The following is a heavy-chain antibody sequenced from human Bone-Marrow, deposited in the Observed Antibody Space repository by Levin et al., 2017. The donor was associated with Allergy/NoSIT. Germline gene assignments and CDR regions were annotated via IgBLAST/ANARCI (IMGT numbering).Heavy chain of an antibody. J-gene: IGHJ5*02. Sequence: ASVKVSCVASGFILNNYAMTWVRQAPGKGLEWVSVITGSSGTSYYADSVKGRFTISSDTSKNTLYLQMNSLRVEDTAIYFCAKGSGWLNWLDTWGQGSLVTVSS. CDR1: GFILNNYA. V-gene: IGHV3-23*01. D-gene: IGHD6-19*01. CDR2: ITGSSGTS. CDR3: AKGSGWLNWLDT.